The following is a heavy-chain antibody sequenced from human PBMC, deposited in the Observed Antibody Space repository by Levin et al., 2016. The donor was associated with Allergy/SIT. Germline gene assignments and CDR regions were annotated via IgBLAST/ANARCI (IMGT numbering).Heavy chain of an antibody. CDR2: ISSSGSTI. D-gene: IGHD6-13*01. J-gene: IGHJ6*02. CDR3: ARDQGDSSSWYQFERYYYYYYGMDV. CDR1: GFTFSSYE. V-gene: IGHV3-48*03. Sequence: GGSLRLSCAASGFTFSSYEMNWVRQAPGKGLEWVSYISSSGSTIYYADSVKGRFTISRDNAKNSLYLQMNSLRAEDTAVYYCARDQGDSSSWYQFERYYYYYYGMDVWGQGTTVTVSS.